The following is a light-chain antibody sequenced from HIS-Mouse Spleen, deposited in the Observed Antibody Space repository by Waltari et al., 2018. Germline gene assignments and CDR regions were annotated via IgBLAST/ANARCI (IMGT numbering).Light chain of an antibody. CDR3: SSYTSSSFNVV. CDR2: DVS. V-gene: IGLV2-14*03. J-gene: IGLJ2*01. Sequence: QSALTQPASVSGSPGQSITISCTGTSSDVGGYNYVSWYQQHPGNAPKPMIYDVSNRPSGVSNRFSGSKSGNTASLTISGLQAEDEADYYCSSYTSSSFNVVFGGGTKLTVL. CDR1: SSDVGGYNY.